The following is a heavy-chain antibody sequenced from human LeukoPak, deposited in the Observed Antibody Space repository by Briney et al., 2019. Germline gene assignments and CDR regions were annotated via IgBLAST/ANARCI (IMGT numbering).Heavy chain of an antibody. CDR3: ARHVSSSRVAYDV. CDR2: RNPADSDI. V-gene: IGHV5-51*01. CDR1: GYTFTTYW. D-gene: IGHD2-2*01. Sequence: HGESLKISCKGSGYTFTTYWIGWVRQMPGKGLEWIGLRNPADSDIRYSPSFQGQVTISVDKSISTAYLEWSSLKASDTAMYYCARHVSSSRVAYDVWGQGTMVTVSS. J-gene: IGHJ3*01.